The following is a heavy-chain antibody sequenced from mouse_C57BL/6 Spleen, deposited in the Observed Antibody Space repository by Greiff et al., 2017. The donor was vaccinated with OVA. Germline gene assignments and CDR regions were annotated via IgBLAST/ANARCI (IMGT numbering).Heavy chain of an antibody. CDR1: GFTFSDYY. Sequence: EVKLVESEGGLVQPGSSMKLSCTASGFTFSDYYMAWVRQVPEKGLEWVANINYDGSSTYYLDSLKSRFIISRDNAKNILYLQMSSLKSEDTATYYCARDHGGNVWYFDYWGQGTTLTVSS. V-gene: IGHV5-16*01. CDR2: INYDGSST. J-gene: IGHJ2*01. CDR3: ARDHGGNVWYFDY. D-gene: IGHD2-1*01.